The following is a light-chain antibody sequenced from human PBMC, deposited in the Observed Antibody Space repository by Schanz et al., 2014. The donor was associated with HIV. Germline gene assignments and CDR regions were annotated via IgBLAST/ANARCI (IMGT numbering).Light chain of an antibody. J-gene: IGLJ3*02. V-gene: IGLV2-8*01. CDR3: CSYAGSYTWV. Sequence: QSALTQPASVSGSPGQSITISCTGTSSDVGGYNYVSWYQQHPGKAPKLMIYEVSERPSGVPDRFSGSKSGNTASLTVSGLQTEDEADYYCCSYAGSYTWVFGGGTKLTVL. CDR2: EVS. CDR1: SSDVGGYNY.